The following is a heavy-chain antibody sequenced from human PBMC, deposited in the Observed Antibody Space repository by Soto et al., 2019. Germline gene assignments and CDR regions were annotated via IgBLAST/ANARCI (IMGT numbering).Heavy chain of an antibody. CDR1: GFTFSGSA. CDR2: IRSKANSYAT. V-gene: IGHV3-73*01. Sequence: RGSLRLSCAASGFTFSGSAMHWVRQASGKGLEWVGRIRSKANSYATAYAASVKGRFTISRDDSKNTAYLQMNSLKTEDTAVYYCTSHGDYVVYNGMDVWGQGTTVTVSS. D-gene: IGHD4-17*01. J-gene: IGHJ6*02. CDR3: TSHGDYVVYNGMDV.